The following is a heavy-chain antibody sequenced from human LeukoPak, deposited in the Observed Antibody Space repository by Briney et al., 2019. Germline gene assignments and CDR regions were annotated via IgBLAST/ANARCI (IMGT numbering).Heavy chain of an antibody. J-gene: IGHJ6*03. CDR2: INHSGST. V-gene: IGHV4-34*01. CDR3: ARGFRGYFYYYYMDV. Sequence: SETLSLTCAVYGGSFSGYYWSWIRQPPGKGLEWIGEINHSGSTNYNPSLKSRVTISVDTSKNQFSLKLSSVTAADTAVYYCARGFRGYFYYYYMDVWGKGTTVTVSS. CDR1: GGSFSGYY.